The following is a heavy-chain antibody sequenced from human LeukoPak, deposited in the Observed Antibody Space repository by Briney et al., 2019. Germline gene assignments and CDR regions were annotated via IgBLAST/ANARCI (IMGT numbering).Heavy chain of an antibody. CDR3: ARARVKENCSGGSCYSWVY. D-gene: IGHD2-15*01. CDR2: IYYSGST. Sequence: SETLSLTCTVSGGSISSYYWSWIRQPPGKGLEWIGYIYYSGSTNYNPSLKSRVTISVDTSKNQFSLKLSSVTAADTAVYYCARARVKENCSGGSCYSWVYWGQGTLVTVSS. CDR1: GGSISSYY. J-gene: IGHJ4*02. V-gene: IGHV4-59*01.